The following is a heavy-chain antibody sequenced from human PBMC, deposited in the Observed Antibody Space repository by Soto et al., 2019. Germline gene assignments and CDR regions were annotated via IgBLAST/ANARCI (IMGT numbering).Heavy chain of an antibody. V-gene: IGHV4-4*02. CDR1: GGSISSSNW. D-gene: IGHD2-8*01. CDR2: IYHSGST. Sequence: PSETLSLTCAVSGGSISSSNWWSWVRQPPGKGLEWIGEIYHSGSTNYNPSLKSRVTISVDKSKNQFSLKLSSVTAADTAVYYCARVTSDIVLMVYAIDYGMDVWGQGTTVTVPS. J-gene: IGHJ6*02. CDR3: ARVTSDIVLMVYAIDYGMDV.